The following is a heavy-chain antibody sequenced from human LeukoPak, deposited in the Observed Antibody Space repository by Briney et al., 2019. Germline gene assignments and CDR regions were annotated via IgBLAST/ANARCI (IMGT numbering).Heavy chain of an antibody. Sequence: SKTLSLTCTVYGGSFSGYYWSWIRQTPGKGLEWIGETNHSGSTNYNPSLKSRVTISVDTSKNQFSLKLSSVTAADTAVYYCARAYYSSSVDYWGQGTLVTVSS. J-gene: IGHJ4*02. D-gene: IGHD6-6*01. V-gene: IGHV4-34*01. CDR3: ARAYYSSSVDY. CDR2: TNHSGST. CDR1: GGSFSGYY.